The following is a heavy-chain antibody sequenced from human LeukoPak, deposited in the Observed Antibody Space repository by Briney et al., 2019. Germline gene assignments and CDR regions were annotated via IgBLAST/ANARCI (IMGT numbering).Heavy chain of an antibody. V-gene: IGHV4-34*01. Sequence: SETLSLTCAVYGGSFSGYYWTWIRQPPGKGLEWIGEINHSGSTNYNPSLKSRVTISVDTSKNQFCLKLSSVTAAETAVYYCRGYYDSSGPRTDAFDIWGQGTMVTVSS. D-gene: IGHD3-22*01. J-gene: IGHJ3*02. CDR1: GGSFSGYY. CDR2: INHSGST. CDR3: RGYYDSSGPRTDAFDI.